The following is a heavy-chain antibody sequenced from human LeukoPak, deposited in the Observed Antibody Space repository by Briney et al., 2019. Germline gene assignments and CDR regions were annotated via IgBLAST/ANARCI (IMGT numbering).Heavy chain of an antibody. CDR3: ARSPRWLHGWFDP. V-gene: IGHV4-59*01. D-gene: IGHD5-12*01. J-gene: IGHJ5*02. CDR2: IYYSVST. CDR1: GGSISSYY. Sequence: SETLSLTCTVSGGSISSYYWSWIRQPPGKGLEWIGYIYYSVSTNYNPSLKSRVTISVDTSKNQFSLKLSSVTAADTAVYYCARSPRWLHGWFDPWGQGTLVTVSS.